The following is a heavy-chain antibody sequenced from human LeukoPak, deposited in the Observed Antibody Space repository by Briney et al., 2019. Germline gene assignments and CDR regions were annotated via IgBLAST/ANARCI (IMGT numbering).Heavy chain of an antibody. CDR1: GGSISSGSYY. Sequence: PSETLSLTCTVSGGSISSGSYYWSWIRQPAGKGLEWIGRIYTSGSTNYNPSLKSRVTISVDTSKNQFSLKLSSVTAADTAVYYCARGRPYTQVYYGSGSYRFDYWGQGTLVTVSS. D-gene: IGHD3-10*01. CDR2: IYTSGST. J-gene: IGHJ4*02. V-gene: IGHV4-61*02. CDR3: ARGRPYTQVYYGSGSYRFDY.